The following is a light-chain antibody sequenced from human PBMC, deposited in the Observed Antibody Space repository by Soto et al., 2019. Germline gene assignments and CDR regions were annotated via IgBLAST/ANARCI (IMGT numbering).Light chain of an antibody. J-gene: IGKJ2*01. CDR3: LQDYSYPFT. CDR1: QTISSW. CDR2: KAP. Sequence: DIQMTQSPSTLSGSVGDRVTITRRASQTISSWLAWYQQKPGKAPKLLIYKAPTLKSGVPSRFSGSGSGTEFTLTISSLQPEDSAGYYCLQDYSYPFTFGQGTKVDIK. V-gene: IGKV1-5*03.